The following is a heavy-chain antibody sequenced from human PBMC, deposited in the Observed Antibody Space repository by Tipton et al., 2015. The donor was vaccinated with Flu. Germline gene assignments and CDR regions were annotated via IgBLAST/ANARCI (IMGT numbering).Heavy chain of an antibody. CDR2: IFYSGST. D-gene: IGHD4-11*01. V-gene: IGHV4-59*12. CDR1: GGSISSYY. J-gene: IGHJ5*01. CDR3: ARRDYSNYVSEPKNWFDS. Sequence: TLSLTCTVSGGSISSYYWSWIRQPPGKGLEWIGYIFYSGSTNYNPSLKSRVTMSVDTSKNRFSLKVTSVTAADTAIYYCARRDYSNYVSEPKNWFDSWGQGILVTVSS.